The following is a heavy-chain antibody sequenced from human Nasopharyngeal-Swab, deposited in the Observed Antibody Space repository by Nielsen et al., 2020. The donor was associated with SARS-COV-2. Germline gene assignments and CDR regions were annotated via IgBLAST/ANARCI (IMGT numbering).Heavy chain of an antibody. CDR2: IGGSGGGT. Sequence: GGSPRLSCAAYGLTFRDYVMSWVRQAPGKGLEWVPVIGGSGGGTYYADSVKGRFTISRDNSNTVYLQMNSLRAGDTAVYYCAKHVRRIDMIRGILRVGLGNYLDSWGQGTLVTVSS. J-gene: IGHJ4*02. V-gene: IGHV3-23*01. CDR1: GLTFRDYV. D-gene: IGHD3-10*01. CDR3: AKHVRRIDMIRGILRVGLGNYLDS.